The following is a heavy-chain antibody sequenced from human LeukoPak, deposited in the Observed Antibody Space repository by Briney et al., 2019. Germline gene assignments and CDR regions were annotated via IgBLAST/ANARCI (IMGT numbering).Heavy chain of an antibody. D-gene: IGHD6-6*01. Sequence: GGSLRLSCAASGFTFDDYAMHWVRQAPGKGLQWISSINWVGDTSSYADSVKGRFTVSRDNAKNSLYLQMNSLRAEDMALYYCAKEGGSSSSTRNYYYMDVWGKGTTVTVSS. CDR2: INWVGDTS. V-gene: IGHV3-43D*03. CDR1: GFTFDDYA. CDR3: AKEGGSSSSTRNYYYMDV. J-gene: IGHJ6*03.